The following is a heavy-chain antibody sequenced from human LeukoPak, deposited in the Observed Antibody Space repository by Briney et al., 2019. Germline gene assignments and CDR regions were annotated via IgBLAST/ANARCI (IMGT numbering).Heavy chain of an antibody. V-gene: IGHV3-7*01. CDR1: GFTFSSYG. D-gene: IGHD2-15*01. CDR2: IKEDGSHA. J-gene: IGHJ4*02. CDR3: AGDRAYSQFDF. Sequence: GGSLRLSCAASGFTFSSYGMHWVRQAPGKGLEWVASIKEDGSHADYADSVRGRFTVSRDNTKNSLYLQMNSLRVDDTAVYYCAGDRAYSQFDFWGQGTLVTVSS.